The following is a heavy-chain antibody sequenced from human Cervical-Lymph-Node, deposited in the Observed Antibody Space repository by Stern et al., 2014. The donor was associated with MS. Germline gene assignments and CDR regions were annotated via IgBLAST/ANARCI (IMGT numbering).Heavy chain of an antibody. CDR2: IFNYGSSN. V-gene: IGHV3-30-3*01. CDR1: GFTFSNYA. CDR3: ATEYRRSGDFEY. Sequence: VQLVESGGGVVQPGRSLRLSCAASGFTFSNYAMHWVRQAPGRGLDWVAVIFNYGSSNFYADSLKGRFTISRNNSKNTLYLQMNSLRAEDTAVYYCATEYRRSGDFEYWGQGTLVTVSS. J-gene: IGHJ4*02. D-gene: IGHD1-26*01.